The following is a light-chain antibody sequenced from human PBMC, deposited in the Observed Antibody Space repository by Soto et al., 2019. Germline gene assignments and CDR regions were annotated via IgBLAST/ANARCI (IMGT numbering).Light chain of an antibody. CDR1: SNDIGGHNH. CDR2: EVT. J-gene: IGLJ3*02. V-gene: IGLV2-23*02. CDR3: CSYAGIITWV. Sequence: QSVLTQPPSASGSPGQSVTISCTGTSNDIGGHNHVSWYQQHPGNSPKLIIYEVTERPSGVSNRFSASKSGTTASLTISGLQAEDEADYYCCSYAGIITWVCGGGTKLTVL.